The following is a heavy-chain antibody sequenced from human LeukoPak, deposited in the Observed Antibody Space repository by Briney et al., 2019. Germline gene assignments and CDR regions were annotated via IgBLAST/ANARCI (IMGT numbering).Heavy chain of an antibody. CDR3: ARDYVATSTRHFDY. Sequence: PSETLSLTCTVSGGSISSSSYYWGWIRQPPGKGLEWIGSIFYSGSTYYNPSLKSRVTISVDTSKNQFSLKLSSVTAADTAVYYCARDYVATSTRHFDYWGQGTLVTVSS. CDR2: IFYSGST. D-gene: IGHD5-12*01. V-gene: IGHV4-39*07. CDR1: GGSISSSSYY. J-gene: IGHJ4*02.